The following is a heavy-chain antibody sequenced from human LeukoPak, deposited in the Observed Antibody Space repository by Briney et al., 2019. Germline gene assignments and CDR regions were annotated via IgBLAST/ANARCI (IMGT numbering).Heavy chain of an antibody. J-gene: IGHJ4*02. V-gene: IGHV1-2*02. CDR2: INPNSGGT. D-gene: IGHD2-15*01. CDR3: ARGPSGAAAGYLSGAFLNY. Sequence: ASVKVSCKASGYTFTGYYLHWVRQAPGQGLEWMGWINPNSGGTNYAQKLQGRVTMTRDTSITTAYLELSRLKSDDTAVYYCARGPSGAAAGYLSGAFLNYGGQGTLVTVSS. CDR1: GYTFTGYY.